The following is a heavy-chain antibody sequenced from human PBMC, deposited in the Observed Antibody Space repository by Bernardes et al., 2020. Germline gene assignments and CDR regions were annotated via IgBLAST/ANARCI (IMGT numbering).Heavy chain of an antibody. J-gene: IGHJ3*02. D-gene: IGHD2-15*01. CDR1: GGSVSSGSYY. CDR3: ARVSPGYCSGGSCPTVGAFDI. CDR2: IYYSGST. V-gene: IGHV4-61*01. Sequence: GTLSLTCTVSGGSVSSGSYYWSWIRQPPGKGLEWIGYIYYSGSTNYNPSLKSRVTISVDTSKNQFSLKLSSVTAADTAVYYCARVSPGYCSGGSCPTVGAFDIWGQGTMVTVSS.